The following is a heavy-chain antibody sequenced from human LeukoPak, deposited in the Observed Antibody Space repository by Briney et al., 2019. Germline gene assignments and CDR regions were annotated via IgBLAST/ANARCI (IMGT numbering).Heavy chain of an antibody. V-gene: IGHV4-34*01. CDR3: ARGFGTLPPGGY. J-gene: IGHJ4*02. CDR2: INHSGST. CDR1: GGSFSGYY. D-gene: IGHD3-10*01. Sequence: PSETLSLTCAVYGGSFSGYYWSWIRQPPGKGLEWIGEINHSGSTNYNPSLKSRVTISVDTSKNQFSLKLSSVTAADTAVYYCARGFGTLPPGGYWGQGTLVTVSS.